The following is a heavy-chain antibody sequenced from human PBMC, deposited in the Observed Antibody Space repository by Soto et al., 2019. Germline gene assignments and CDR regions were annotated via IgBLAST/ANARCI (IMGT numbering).Heavy chain of an antibody. J-gene: IGHJ4*02. CDR3: GEGSDYIDY. V-gene: IGHV3-30*03. Sequence: QVQLVESGGGVVQPGRSLRLSCAASGFIFSTYGMHWVRQAPGKGLEWVAVISYDGSNKYYTDSVKGRFTISRDNSKNTLYLQMSSLRAEDRAVYYCGEGSDYIDYWGQGTLVTVSS. CDR2: ISYDGSNK. CDR1: GFIFSTYG.